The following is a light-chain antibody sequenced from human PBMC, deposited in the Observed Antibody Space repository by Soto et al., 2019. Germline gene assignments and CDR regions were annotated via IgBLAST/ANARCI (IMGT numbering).Light chain of an antibody. CDR1: QSISTY. J-gene: IGKJ1*01. Sequence: DIQMTQSPSSLSASVGHRVTITCRASQSISTYLNWYQQKPGKAPKLLIYAASSLQSGVPSRFSGSGSGTDFTLTISSLQPEDFETYYCQQSYRTPRTFGQGTKVDIK. CDR3: QQSYRTPRT. V-gene: IGKV1-39*01. CDR2: AAS.